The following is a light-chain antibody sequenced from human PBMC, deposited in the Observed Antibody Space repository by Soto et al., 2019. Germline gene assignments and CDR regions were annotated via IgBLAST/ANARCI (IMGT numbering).Light chain of an antibody. CDR2: DAS. CDR1: QSVGTY. Sequence: EMVLTQCPGTLSVSPGDTATLSCRASQSVGTYLGWYQQKPGQAPRLLIYDASNRAAGIPARFSGSRYETDFTLTISNLDPEDFAVYYCQQRSGNWQRTFGQGTKVDIK. J-gene: IGKJ1*01. CDR3: QQRSGNWQRT. V-gene: IGKV3-11*01.